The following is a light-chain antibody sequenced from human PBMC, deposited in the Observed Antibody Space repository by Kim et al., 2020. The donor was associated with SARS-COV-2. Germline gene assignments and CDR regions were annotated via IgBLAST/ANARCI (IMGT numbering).Light chain of an antibody. V-gene: IGKV1-39*01. CDR3: QQSYSTPYT. CDR2: AAS. J-gene: IGKJ2*01. Sequence: DIQMTQSPSSLSASVGDRVTITCRASQSISTYLNWYQQKPGKAPKLLIYAASSLQSGVPSRFSGSASGTDFTLTISSLQPEDFATYYCQQSYSTPYTFGQATKLEI. CDR1: QSISTY.